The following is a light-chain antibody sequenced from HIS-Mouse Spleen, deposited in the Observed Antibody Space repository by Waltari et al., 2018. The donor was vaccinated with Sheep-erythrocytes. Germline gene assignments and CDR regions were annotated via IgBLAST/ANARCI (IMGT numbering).Light chain of an antibody. J-gene: IGLJ1*01. CDR3: YSTDSSGNHRV. Sequence: SHELPQPTSVPVSPGPTARDTCPGTALPKKYAYWYQQKSGQAPVLVIYEDSKRPSGIPERFSGSSSGTMATLTISGAQVEDEADYYCYSTDSSGNHRVFGTGTKVTVL. V-gene: IGLV3-10*01. CDR2: EDS. CDR1: ALPKKY.